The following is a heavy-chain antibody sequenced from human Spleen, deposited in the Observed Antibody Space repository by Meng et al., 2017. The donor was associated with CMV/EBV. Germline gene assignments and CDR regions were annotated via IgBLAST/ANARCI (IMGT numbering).Heavy chain of an antibody. CDR3: ARGGDSVHYYDNTGPFYY. V-gene: IGHV3-11*04. D-gene: IGHD3-22*01. J-gene: IGHJ4*02. CDR1: GFEFSDYN. CDR2: ISRDGRST. Sequence: GSLRLSCQASGFEFSDYNMIWVRQAPGMGLECVSHISRDGRSTYYTDSVTGRFTISRDDATNSLHLQMTSLRAEDTAVYFCARGGDSVHYYDNTGPFYYWGQGTLVTVSS.